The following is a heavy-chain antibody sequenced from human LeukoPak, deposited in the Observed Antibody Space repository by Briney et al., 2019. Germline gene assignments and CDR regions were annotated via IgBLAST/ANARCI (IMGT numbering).Heavy chain of an antibody. Sequence: ASVKVSCKASGYTFTSYGISWLRQAPGQGLEWMGWISAYNGNTNYAQKLQGRVTMTTDTSTSTAYMELRSLRSDDTAVYYCARILMTTVTTAGDIWGQGTMVTVSS. CDR1: GYTFTSYG. D-gene: IGHD4-17*01. V-gene: IGHV1-18*01. J-gene: IGHJ3*02. CDR2: ISAYNGNT. CDR3: ARILMTTVTTAGDI.